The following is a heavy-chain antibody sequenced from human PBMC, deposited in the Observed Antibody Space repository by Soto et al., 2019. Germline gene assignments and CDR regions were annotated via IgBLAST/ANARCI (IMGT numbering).Heavy chain of an antibody. CDR2: IIPMFDTT. V-gene: IGHV1-69*01. J-gene: IGHJ4*02. CDR3: TRHRGYSSGYWGQDF. Sequence: QVQLVQSGAEMKKPGSSVKVSCTASGGAFGSYAINWVRQAPGQGLEWMGGIIPMFDTTNYAQRFQGRVTVTADESTSTVYLELTRLRSEDTGMYYCTRHRGYSSGYWGQDFWGQGTLVTVSS. D-gene: IGHD5-12*01. CDR1: GGAFGSYA.